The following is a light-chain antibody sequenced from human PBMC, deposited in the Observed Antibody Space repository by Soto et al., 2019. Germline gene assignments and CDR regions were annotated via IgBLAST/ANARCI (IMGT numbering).Light chain of an antibody. CDR2: EGT. V-gene: IGLV2-14*01. CDR3: SSSTNTNTLVI. J-gene: IGLJ2*01. CDR1: SSDIGRYKF. Sequence: QPASVSGSPGQSITISCTGTSSDIGRYKFVSWFQQHPGKAPKLMIFEGTNRPSGVSNRFSGSKSGNTASLTISGLQAEDEAIYFCSSSTNTNTLVIFGGGTKVTVL.